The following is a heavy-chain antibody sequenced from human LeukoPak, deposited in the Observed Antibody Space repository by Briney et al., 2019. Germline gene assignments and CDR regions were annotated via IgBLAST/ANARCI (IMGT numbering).Heavy chain of an antibody. CDR3: ARAHTALDAFDI. J-gene: IGHJ3*02. CDR2: IYYSGST. V-gene: IGHV4-59*01. CDR1: GGSISSYY. D-gene: IGHD5-18*01. Sequence: PSETLSLTCTVSGGSISSYYWSWIRQPPGKGLEWIGYIYYSGSTNYNPSLKSRVTISVDTSKNQFSLKPSSVTAADTAVYYCARAHTALDAFDIWGQGTMVTVSS.